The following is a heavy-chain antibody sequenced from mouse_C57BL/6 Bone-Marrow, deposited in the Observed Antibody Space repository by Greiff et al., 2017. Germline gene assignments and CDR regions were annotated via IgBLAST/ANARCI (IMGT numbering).Heavy chain of an antibody. J-gene: IGHJ2*01. D-gene: IGHD2-1*01. CDR1: GYTFTSYW. Sequence: VQLQQPGAELVKPGASVKVSCKASGYTFTSYWMHWVKQRPGQGLEWIGRIHPSDSDTNYNQKFKGKATLTVDKSSGTAYMQLSSLTSEDSAVYYCAMDCNSYYFDYWGQGTTLTVSS. CDR3: AMDCNSYYFDY. CDR2: IHPSDSDT. V-gene: IGHV1-74*01.